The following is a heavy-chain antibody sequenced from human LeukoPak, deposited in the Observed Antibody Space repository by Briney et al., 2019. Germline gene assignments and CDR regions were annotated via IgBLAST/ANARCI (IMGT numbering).Heavy chain of an antibody. D-gene: IGHD6-6*01. CDR2: IYHSGST. Sequence: KPSETLSLTCTVSGGSISSGGYYWSWIRQPPGKGLEWIGYIYHSGSTYYNPSLKSRVTISVDRSKNQFSLKLSSVTAADTAVYYCARQAARPYYFDYWGQGTLVTVSS. CDR3: ARQAARPYYFDY. CDR1: GGSISSGGYY. J-gene: IGHJ4*02. V-gene: IGHV4-30-2*01.